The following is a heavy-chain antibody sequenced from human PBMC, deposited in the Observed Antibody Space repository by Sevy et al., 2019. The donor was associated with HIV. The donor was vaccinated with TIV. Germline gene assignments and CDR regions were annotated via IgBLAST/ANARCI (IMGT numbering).Heavy chain of an antibody. CDR1: GFSFSTYA. D-gene: IGHD3-22*01. CDR3: AKEGPGYNYDSSGYFPS. J-gene: IGHJ4*02. CDR2: ISGSGSNT. Sequence: GGSLRLSCAASGFSFSTYAMTWDRQAPGKGLEWVSAISGSGSNTYNAYSVKGRFTISRDNSKNTLYLQMNSLRAEDTAVYYCAKEGPGYNYDSSGYFPSWGQGTLVTVSS. V-gene: IGHV3-23*01.